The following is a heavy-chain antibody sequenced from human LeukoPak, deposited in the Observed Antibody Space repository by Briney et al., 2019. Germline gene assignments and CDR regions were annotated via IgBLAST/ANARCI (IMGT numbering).Heavy chain of an antibody. CDR1: GFTFSSYA. D-gene: IGHD3-9*01. CDR2: LSGSGGTT. CDR3: AKEGGSISAYFDY. V-gene: IGHV3-23*01. Sequence: GGSLRLSCAASGFTFSSYAMSWVRQAPGKGLEWVSNLSGSGGTTYYEDSVKGRFTISRDNSKNTLYLQMNSLRGEDTAVYYCAKEGGSISAYFDYWGQGTLVTVSS. J-gene: IGHJ4*02.